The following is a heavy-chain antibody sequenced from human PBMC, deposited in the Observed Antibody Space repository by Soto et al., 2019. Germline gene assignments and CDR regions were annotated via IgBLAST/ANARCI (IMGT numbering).Heavy chain of an antibody. CDR3: ARTRWELLGPGDY. CDR1: GFTLSSYW. V-gene: IGHV3-74*01. D-gene: IGHD1-26*01. CDR2: IKSDGSST. J-gene: IGHJ4*02. Sequence: EVQLVESGGGLVQPGGSLRLSCAASGFTLSSYWMHWVRQAPGKGLVWVSHIKSDGSSTTYADSVKGRFTISRDNAKNTLYLLMNSLRAEDTAVYYCARTRWELLGPGDYWGQGTLVTVSS.